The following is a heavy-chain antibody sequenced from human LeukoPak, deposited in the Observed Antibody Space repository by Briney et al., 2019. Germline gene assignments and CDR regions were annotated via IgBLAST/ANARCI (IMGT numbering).Heavy chain of an antibody. CDR3: ARVPRYYYYMDV. Sequence: PSETLSLTCTVSGGSISSYYWSWIRQPPGMGLEWIGYIYDSGSTNYNPSLKSRVTISVDTSKNQFSLKLSFVTAADTAVYYCARVPRYYYYMDVWGKGTTVTVSS. CDR2: IYDSGST. V-gene: IGHV4-59*01. J-gene: IGHJ6*03. CDR1: GGSISSYY.